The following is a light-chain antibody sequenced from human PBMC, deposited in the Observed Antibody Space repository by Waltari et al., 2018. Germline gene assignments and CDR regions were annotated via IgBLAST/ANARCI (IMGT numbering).Light chain of an antibody. J-gene: IGKJ4*01. CDR1: QDIRNC. V-gene: IGKV1-33*01. Sequence: DIQMTQSPSSLSASVGDRVTITCQASQDIRNCLNWYQQKPGKAPKLLIYDASNLETGVPSRFSGRGSGTDFTFTISSLQPEDLGTYYCQQYDNVPGLTFGGGTKVEIK. CDR3: QQYDNVPGLT. CDR2: DAS.